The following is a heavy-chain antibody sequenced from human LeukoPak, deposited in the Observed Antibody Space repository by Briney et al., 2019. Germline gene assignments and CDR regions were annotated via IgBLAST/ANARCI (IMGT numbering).Heavy chain of an antibody. J-gene: IGHJ4*02. V-gene: IGHV3-48*01. CDR3: ARDDVSVTVTFDY. D-gene: IGHD4-17*01. CDR2: ISSSSSTI. CDR1: GFTFSSYS. Sequence: GRSLRLSCAVSGFTFSSYSMNWVRQAPGKGLEWGSYISSSSSTIYYADSVKGRYTISRDNAKNSLYLQMNSLRAEDTAVYYCARDDVSVTVTFDYWGQGTLVTVSS.